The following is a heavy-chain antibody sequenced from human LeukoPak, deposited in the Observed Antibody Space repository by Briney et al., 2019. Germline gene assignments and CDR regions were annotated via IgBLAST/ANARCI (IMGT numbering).Heavy chain of an antibody. CDR3: ARRLPLDYYMDV. CDR2: IYRGGIT. V-gene: IGHV3-53*01. Sequence: GGSLTLSFPASGFSVSDNYMSWVRQAPGIGLEWVSVIYRGGITYYADSVKGRFTISRDDSKNTLYLQMNSLRAEDTAVYYCARRLPLDYYMDVWGKGTTVTVSS. CDR1: GFSVSDNY. J-gene: IGHJ6*03.